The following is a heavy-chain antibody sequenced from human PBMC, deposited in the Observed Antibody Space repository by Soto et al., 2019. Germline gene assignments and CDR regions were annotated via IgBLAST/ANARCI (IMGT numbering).Heavy chain of an antibody. Sequence: SETLSLTCTVSGASITQYYWNWIRQSPGKGLEWIVSVSSTGSTDYNPSLTSRVTVSLDTSKNQFSLKLNSVPAADTAVYYCASRHCSPYFDYWGQGTLVTVSS. D-gene: IGHD2-21*01. CDR2: VSSTGST. V-gene: IGHV4-4*08. CDR3: ASRHCSPYFDY. CDR1: GASITQYY. J-gene: IGHJ4*02.